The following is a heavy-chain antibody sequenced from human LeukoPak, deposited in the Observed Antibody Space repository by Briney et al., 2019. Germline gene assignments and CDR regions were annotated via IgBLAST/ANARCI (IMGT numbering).Heavy chain of an antibody. D-gene: IGHD3-22*01. Sequence: SGPTLVKLTQTLTLTCTFSGFSLSTSGVGVGWIRQPPGKALEWLALICWDDDKRYSPSLKSRLTITKDTSKNQVVLTMTNMDPVDTATYYCAHRGGDYYDSSGYYYPWWGQGTLVTVSS. V-gene: IGHV2-5*02. J-gene: IGHJ4*02. CDR2: ICWDDDK. CDR3: AHRGGDYYDSSGYYYPW. CDR1: GFSLSTSGVG.